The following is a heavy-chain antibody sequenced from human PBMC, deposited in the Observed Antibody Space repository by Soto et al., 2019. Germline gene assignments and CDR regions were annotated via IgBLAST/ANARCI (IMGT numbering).Heavy chain of an antibody. J-gene: IGHJ4*02. CDR2: INPSFGTT. Sequence: QVQLVQSGAEVKKPGSSVKVSCKASGGTFSKYAINWVRQAPGRGLEWMGGINPSFGTTTYAQRFQGRVTITADKSTATAYMEVNSLISDDTAVYYCARGWETVGATTAFAYWGQGTLVTVSS. CDR1: GGTFSKYA. D-gene: IGHD1-26*01. V-gene: IGHV1-69*06. CDR3: ARGWETVGATTAFAY.